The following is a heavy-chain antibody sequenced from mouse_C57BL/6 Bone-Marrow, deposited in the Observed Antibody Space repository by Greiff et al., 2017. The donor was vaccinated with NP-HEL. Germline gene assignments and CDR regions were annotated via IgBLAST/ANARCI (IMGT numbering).Heavy chain of an antibody. V-gene: IGHV5-12*01. Sequence: EVNLVESGGGLVQPGGSLKLSCAASGFTFSDYYMYWVRQTPEKRLEWVAYISNGGGSTYYPDTVKGRFTISRDNAKNTLYLQMSRLKSEDTAMYYCARRGYGRGYAMDYWGQGTSVTVSS. CDR3: ARRGYGRGYAMDY. J-gene: IGHJ4*01. D-gene: IGHD1-1*01. CDR2: ISNGGGST. CDR1: GFTFSDYY.